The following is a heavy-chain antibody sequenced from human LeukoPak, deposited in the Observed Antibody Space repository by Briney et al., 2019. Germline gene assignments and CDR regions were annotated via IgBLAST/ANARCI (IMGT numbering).Heavy chain of an antibody. Sequence: KSSETLSLTCTVSGGSISGYYWSWIRQPPGKGLEWIGYIYYSGSTNYNPSLKSRVTISVDTSKNQFSPKLSSVTAADTAVYYCARDLNSSGFGYWGQGTLVTVSS. CDR1: GGSISGYY. V-gene: IGHV4-59*01. CDR3: ARDLNSSGFGY. D-gene: IGHD3-22*01. J-gene: IGHJ4*02. CDR2: IYYSGST.